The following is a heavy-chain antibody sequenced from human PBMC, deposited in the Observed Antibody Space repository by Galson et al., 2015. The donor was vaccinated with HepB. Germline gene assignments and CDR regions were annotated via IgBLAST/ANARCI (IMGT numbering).Heavy chain of an antibody. CDR3: GRDDYNDYVGLDY. J-gene: IGHJ4*02. D-gene: IGHD4-11*01. CDR2: ISADGRTI. Sequence: SLRLSCAASGFTFRKYSMHWVRQAPGKGLEWISYISADGRTIHYAASVKGRFTISRDDAKASLYLQMSSLRAEDTAFYFCGRDDYNDYVGLDYWGQGVLVTVSS. V-gene: IGHV3-48*04. CDR1: GFTFRKYS.